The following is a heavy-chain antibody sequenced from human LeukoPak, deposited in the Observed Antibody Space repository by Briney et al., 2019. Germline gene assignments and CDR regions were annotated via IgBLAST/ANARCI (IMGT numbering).Heavy chain of an antibody. CDR2: INPNSGGT. CDR3: ARAMYYYDSSGYYDYFDY. V-gene: IGHV1-2*02. Sequence: ASVKVSCKASGYTFTGYYMHWVRQAPGQGLEWMGWINPNSGGTNYAQKFQGRVTMTRDTSISTAYMELSRLRSDDTAVYYCARAMYYYDSSGYYDYFDYWGQGTLVTVYS. J-gene: IGHJ4*02. D-gene: IGHD3-22*01. CDR1: GYTFTGYY.